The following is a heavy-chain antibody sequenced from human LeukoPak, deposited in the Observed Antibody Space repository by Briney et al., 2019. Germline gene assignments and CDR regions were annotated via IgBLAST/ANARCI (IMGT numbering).Heavy chain of an antibody. Sequence: SETLSLTCAVYGGSFSGDYWSWIRQPPGKGLEWIGEINHSGSTNYSPSLKSRVTISVDTSKNQFSLKLSSVTAADTAVYYCARNTVTRSPHYFDYWGQGTLVTVSS. J-gene: IGHJ4*02. V-gene: IGHV4-34*01. D-gene: IGHD4-17*01. CDR3: ARNTVTRSPHYFDY. CDR2: INHSGST. CDR1: GGSFSGDY.